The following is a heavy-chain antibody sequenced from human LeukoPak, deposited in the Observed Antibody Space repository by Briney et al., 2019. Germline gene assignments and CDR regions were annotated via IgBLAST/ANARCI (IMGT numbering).Heavy chain of an antibody. CDR1: GGSFSGYY. CDR3: ARGSSVDSSGYYHYDY. J-gene: IGHJ4*02. CDR2: INHSGST. Sequence: SETLSLTCAVYGGSFSGYYWSWIHQPPGKGLEWIGEINHSGSTNYNPSLKSRVTISVDTSKNQFSLKLSSVTAADTAVYYCARGSSVDSSGYYHYDYWGQGTLVTVSS. V-gene: IGHV4-34*01. D-gene: IGHD3-22*01.